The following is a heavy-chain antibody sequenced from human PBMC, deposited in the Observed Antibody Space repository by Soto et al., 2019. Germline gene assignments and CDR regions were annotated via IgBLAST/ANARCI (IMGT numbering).Heavy chain of an antibody. CDR3: AKVGIAAGTDL. Sequence: GGSLRLSCAASGFSFSNYAMNWVRQAPGKGLEWVSAISAGGSNTNYADSVKGRFTISSDNSKNTLYLQMNGLRADDTAVYYCAKVGIAAGTDLWGRGTLVTVSS. CDR2: ISAGGSNT. V-gene: IGHV3-23*01. CDR1: GFSFSNYA. J-gene: IGHJ2*01. D-gene: IGHD6-13*01.